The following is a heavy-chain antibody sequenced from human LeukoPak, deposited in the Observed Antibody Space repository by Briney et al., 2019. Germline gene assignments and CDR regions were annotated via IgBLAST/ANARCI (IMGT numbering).Heavy chain of an antibody. Sequence: SETLSLTCTVSGGSISSSNYYGGWIRQPPGKGLEWIGTIYYRGSTFYNPSLKSRVTISVDTSKNQFSLKLSSVTAADTAVYYCATRSTGVAATFDCWGQGALVTVSS. CDR3: ATRSTGVAATFDC. CDR1: GGSISSSNYY. V-gene: IGHV4-39*07. D-gene: IGHD2-15*01. CDR2: IYYRGST. J-gene: IGHJ4*02.